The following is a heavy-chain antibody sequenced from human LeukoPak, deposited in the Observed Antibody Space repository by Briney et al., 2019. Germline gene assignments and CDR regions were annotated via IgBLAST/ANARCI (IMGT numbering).Heavy chain of an antibody. CDR1: GFTFSNYW. CDR2: INRDGSER. Sequence: GGSLRLSCAASGFTFSNYWMTWVRQAPGKGLEWVANINRDGSERYYVDSVKGRFTISRDDAKSSLYLQMNSLRAEDTAVYYCARRNAMDVWGQGTTVIVSS. CDR3: ARRNAMDV. V-gene: IGHV3-7*03. J-gene: IGHJ6*02.